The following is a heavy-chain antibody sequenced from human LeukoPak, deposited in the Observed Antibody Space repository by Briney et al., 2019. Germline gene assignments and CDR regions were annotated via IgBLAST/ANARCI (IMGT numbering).Heavy chain of an antibody. D-gene: IGHD6-19*01. CDR1: GYTFTSYD. V-gene: IGHV1-8*01. CDR3: ARVRAVADPFDY. J-gene: IGHJ4*02. CDR2: MNPNSGNT. Sequence: APVKLSCKASGYTFTSYDINWGREAPGQGLEWMGWMNPNSGNTGYAQKFQGRVTMTRNTSISTAYMELSSLRSEDTAVYYCARVRAVADPFDYWGQGTLVTVSS.